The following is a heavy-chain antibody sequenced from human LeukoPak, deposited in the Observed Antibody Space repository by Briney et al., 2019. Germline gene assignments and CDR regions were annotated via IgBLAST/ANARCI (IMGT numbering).Heavy chain of an antibody. Sequence: GGSLRLSCAASGFTFSSFTMNWVRQAPGKGLEWVAAISSSSRDIFYADSVKGRFSISRDNTQNSLSLQMNSLRAEDTAVYYCARDGGYYYGSGSPPYFDYWGQGTLVTVSS. CDR3: ARDGGYYYGSGSPPYFDY. J-gene: IGHJ4*02. D-gene: IGHD3-10*01. V-gene: IGHV3-21*01. CDR1: GFTFSSFT. CDR2: ISSSSRDI.